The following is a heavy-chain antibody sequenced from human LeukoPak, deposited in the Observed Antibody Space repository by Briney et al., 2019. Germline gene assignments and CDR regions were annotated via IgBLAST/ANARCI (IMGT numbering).Heavy chain of an antibody. Sequence: QSGGSLTLSCAASGFTFSSYAMSWVRQAPGKDLEWVSALRGSGGSTYYSDSVKGRFTISRDNSNNTLYLQMHSLRAEDTAVYYCAKRGWLYYLDVWGKGTTVTVSS. CDR2: LRGSGGST. D-gene: IGHD6-19*01. J-gene: IGHJ6*03. CDR1: GFTFSSYA. V-gene: IGHV3-23*01. CDR3: AKRGWLYYLDV.